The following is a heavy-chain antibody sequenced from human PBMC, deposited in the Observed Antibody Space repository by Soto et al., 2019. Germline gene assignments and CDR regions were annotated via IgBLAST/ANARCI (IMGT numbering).Heavy chain of an antibody. D-gene: IGHD6-13*01. CDR3: AKGSSNSRPYYFDY. J-gene: IGHJ4*02. Sequence: GGSVRLSCAASGVSFSNYAMSWVRQAPGKGLEWVSAITGSGGDTFHADSLKGRFTISRDNTKNTLYLQMNRLTAEDTAIYYCAKGSSNSRPYYFDYWGQGT. CDR1: GVSFSNYA. V-gene: IGHV3-23*01. CDR2: ITGSGGDT.